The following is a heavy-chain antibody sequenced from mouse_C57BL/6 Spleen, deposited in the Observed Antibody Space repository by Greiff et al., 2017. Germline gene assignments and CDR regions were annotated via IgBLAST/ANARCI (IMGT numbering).Heavy chain of an antibody. D-gene: IGHD1-1*01. V-gene: IGHV1-80*01. Sequence: RVESGASVKISCNASGYAFSSYWMNWVKQRPGKGLEWIGQIYPGDGDTNYNGKFKGKATLTADKSSSTAYMQLSSLTSEDSAVYFCARSPTDYWGQGTTLTVSS. CDR2: IYPGDGDT. CDR3: ARSPTDY. CDR1: GYAFSSYW. J-gene: IGHJ2*01.